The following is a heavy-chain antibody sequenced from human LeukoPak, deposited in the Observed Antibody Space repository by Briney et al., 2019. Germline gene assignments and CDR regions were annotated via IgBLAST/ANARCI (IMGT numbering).Heavy chain of an antibody. Sequence: ASVKVSCKASGGTFSSYAISWVRQAPGQGLEWMGGIIPIFGTANYAQKFQGRVTITADESTSTAYMELSSLRSEDTAVYYCARDLGGRPQEPYYYYGMDVWGQGTTVTVSS. CDR1: GGTFSSYA. D-gene: IGHD1-14*01. V-gene: IGHV1-69*13. CDR2: IIPIFGTA. CDR3: ARDLGGRPQEPYYYYGMDV. J-gene: IGHJ6*02.